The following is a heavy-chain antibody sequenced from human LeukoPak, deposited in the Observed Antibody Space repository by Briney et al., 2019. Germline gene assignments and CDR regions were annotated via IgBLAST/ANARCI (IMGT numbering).Heavy chain of an antibody. CDR3: TWIRKALGGYDT. CDR1: GFTVSRNY. D-gene: IGHD5-18*01. CDR2: IYSDGST. Sequence: GGSLRLSCGASGFTVSRNYMSWVRQAPGKGLEWVSEIYSDGSTYYAASVKGRFTISRDNSKNTLYLQMNSLKTEDTAVYYCTWIRKALGGYDTWGQGTMVTVSS. J-gene: IGHJ3*02. V-gene: IGHV3-53*01.